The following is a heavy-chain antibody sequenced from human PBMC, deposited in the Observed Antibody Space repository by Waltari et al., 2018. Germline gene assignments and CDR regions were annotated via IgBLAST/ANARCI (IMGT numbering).Heavy chain of an antibody. J-gene: IGHJ4*02. CDR1: GFTFSSNW. D-gene: IGHD3-16*01. CDR2: IKQDGNEK. CDR3: ARAYD. V-gene: IGHV3-7*01. Sequence: EVQLVESGGGLVQPGGSLRLSCAASGFTFSSNWVSCVRQAPGKGPEWVASIKQDGNEKYYVDSVNGRFTIARDNARVSLYLQMNSLRADDTAIYYCARAYDWGQGTLVTVSS.